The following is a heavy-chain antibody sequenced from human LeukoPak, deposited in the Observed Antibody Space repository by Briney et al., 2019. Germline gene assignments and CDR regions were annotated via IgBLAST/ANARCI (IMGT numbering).Heavy chain of an antibody. V-gene: IGHV3-21*01. CDR2: ISSSSSYI. D-gene: IGHD7-27*01. J-gene: IGHJ4*02. Sequence: GGSLRLSCAASGFTFSSYTTNWVRQAPGKGLEWVSSISSSSSYIYYADSVKGRFTISRDNAKNSLYLQMNSLRAEDTAVYYCARVAPTGDLDYWGQGTLVTVSS. CDR3: ARVAPTGDLDY. CDR1: GFTFSSYT.